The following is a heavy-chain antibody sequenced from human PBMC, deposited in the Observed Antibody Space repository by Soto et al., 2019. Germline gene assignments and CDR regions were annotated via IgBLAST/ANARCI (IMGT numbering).Heavy chain of an antibody. Sequence: QITLRESGPTLVKPTQTLTLTCTFSGFSLSTSGVGVAWIRQPPGKALEWLALIYWDDDKPYSPSLKSRLTIPKETTKTQVVLTLTNMYPVETATYFCAHSFAVAVIGYYPHEMDVWGQGTTVTASS. D-gene: IGHD6-19*01. V-gene: IGHV2-5*02. J-gene: IGHJ6*02. CDR1: GFSLSTSGVG. CDR2: IYWDDDK. CDR3: AHSFAVAVIGYYPHEMDV.